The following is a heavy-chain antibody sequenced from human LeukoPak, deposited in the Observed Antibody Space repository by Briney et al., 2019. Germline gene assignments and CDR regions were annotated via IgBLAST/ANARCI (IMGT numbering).Heavy chain of an antibody. D-gene: IGHD1-1*01. V-gene: IGHV3-23*01. J-gene: IGHJ4*02. CDR3: ARGRYDWNDVGYFDY. Sequence: GGSLRLSCAASGVNFSTFAMSWVRQAPGKGLEWVSSIFGNGRTTYYADSVKGRFTISRDNSKNTLYLQMNSLRAEDTAVYYCARGRYDWNDVGYFDYWGQGTLVSVSS. CDR2: IFGNGRTT. CDR1: GVNFSTFA.